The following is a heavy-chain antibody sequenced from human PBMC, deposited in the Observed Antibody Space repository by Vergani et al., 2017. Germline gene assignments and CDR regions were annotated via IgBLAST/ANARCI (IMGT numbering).Heavy chain of an antibody. CDR3: ARGAQYCSSTSCYTSPFDY. D-gene: IGHD2-2*02. CDR2: INHSGST. V-gene: IGHV4-34*01. Sequence: QVQLQQWGAGLLKPSETLSLTCAVYGVSFSGYYWSWIRQPPGKGLEWVGEINHSGSTNYNPSLKSRVTISVDTSKNQFSLKLRSVTAADTAVYYCARGAQYCSSTSCYTSPFDYWGQGTLVTVSS. CDR1: GVSFSGYY. J-gene: IGHJ4*02.